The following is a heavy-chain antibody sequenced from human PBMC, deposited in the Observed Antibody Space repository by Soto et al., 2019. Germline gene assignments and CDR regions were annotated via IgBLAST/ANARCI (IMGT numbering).Heavy chain of an antibody. J-gene: IGHJ4*02. CDR1: GGSFSGYY. CDR3: ARAAPRYRSGGSFSSGRDY. Sequence: QVQLQQWGAGLLKPSETLSLTCAVYGGSFSGYYWSWIRQPPGKGLEWIGEINHSGSTNYNPSLKSRVTISVDTSTNQFSLNLSAVTAAGTAVYYCARAAPRYRSGGSFSSGRDYWGQGTLVTVSS. CDR2: INHSGST. V-gene: IGHV4-34*01. D-gene: IGHD2-15*01.